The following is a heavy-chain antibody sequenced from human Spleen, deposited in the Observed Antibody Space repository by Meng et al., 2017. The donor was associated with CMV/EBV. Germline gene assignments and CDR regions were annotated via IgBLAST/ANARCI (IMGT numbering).Heavy chain of an antibody. D-gene: IGHD2-2*01. V-gene: IGHV3-21*01. Sequence: GESLKISCAASGFTFSSYSMNWVRQAPGKGLEWVSSISSSSSYIYYADSVKGRFTISRANAKNSLYLQMNSLRAEDSAIYYCATGRYCSSTDCYRDYWGQGTLVTVSS. CDR1: GFTFSSYS. CDR2: ISSSSSYI. J-gene: IGHJ4*02. CDR3: ATGRYCSSTDCYRDY.